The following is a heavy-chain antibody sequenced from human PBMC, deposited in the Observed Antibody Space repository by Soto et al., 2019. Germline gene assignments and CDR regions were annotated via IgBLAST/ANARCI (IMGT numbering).Heavy chain of an antibody. CDR2: IKSKTDGGTT. CDR1: GFTFSNAW. J-gene: IGHJ6*02. D-gene: IGHD3-10*01. CDR3: TTAGVRRLYYYYYGMDV. Sequence: GGSLRLSCAASGFTFSNAWMSWVRQAPGKGLEWVGRIKSKTDGGTTDYAAPVKGRFTISRDDSKNTLYLQMNSLKTEDTAVYYCTTAGVRRLYYYYYGMDVWGQGTTVTVYS. V-gene: IGHV3-15*01.